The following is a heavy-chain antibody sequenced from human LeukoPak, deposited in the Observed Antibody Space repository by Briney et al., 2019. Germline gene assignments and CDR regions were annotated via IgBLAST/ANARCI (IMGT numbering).Heavy chain of an antibody. CDR3: ARAGATLTTHFDY. Sequence: ASVKVSCKASGFSFPTYGISWVRQAPGQGLEWMGWITAYNGNTNYAQKFQGRITMTADTSTSTAYMERRSLSSDDTAVYYCARAGATLTTHFDYWGQGTLLTVSS. CDR2: ITAYNGNT. J-gene: IGHJ4*02. V-gene: IGHV1-18*01. D-gene: IGHD4-11*01. CDR1: GFSFPTYG.